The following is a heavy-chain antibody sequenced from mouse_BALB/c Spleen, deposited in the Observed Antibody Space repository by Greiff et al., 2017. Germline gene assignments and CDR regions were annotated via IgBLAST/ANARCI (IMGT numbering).Heavy chain of an antibody. J-gene: IGHJ1*01. CDR3: ARGGNYYGSNYDWYFDV. CDR2: INPYNDGT. CDR1: GYTFTSYV. V-gene: IGHV1-14*01. D-gene: IGHD1-1*01. Sequence: EVQLQQSGPELVKPGASVKMSCKASGYTFTSYVMHWVKQKPGQGLEWIGYINPYNDGTKYNEKFKGKATLTSDKSSSTSYMGLSSLTSEDSAVYYCARGGNYYGSNYDWYFDVWGAGTTVTVSS.